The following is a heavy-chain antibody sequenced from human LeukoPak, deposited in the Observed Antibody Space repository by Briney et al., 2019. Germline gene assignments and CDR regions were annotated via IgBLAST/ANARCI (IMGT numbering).Heavy chain of an antibody. Sequence: PGGSLRLSCPASGFTFSSYWMSWVRQAPGKGLEWVANMNQDGSEKYYVDSVRGRFTISRDNAKNSLYLQMSSLRVEDTAVYYCARGGSIGGQGTLVTVSS. J-gene: IGHJ4*02. CDR2: MNQDGSEK. CDR1: GFTFSSYW. CDR3: ARGGSI. V-gene: IGHV3-7*01. D-gene: IGHD1-26*01.